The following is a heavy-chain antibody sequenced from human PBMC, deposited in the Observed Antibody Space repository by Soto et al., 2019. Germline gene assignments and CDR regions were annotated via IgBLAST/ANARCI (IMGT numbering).Heavy chain of an antibody. V-gene: IGHV1-3*01. Sequence: ASVKVSCKASGYTFTSYAMHWVRQAPGQSLEWMGWINAGNGNTKYSQKFQGRVTITRDTSASTAYMELSSLRSEETAVYYCAREPPYYYGSGSSSELDYWGQGTLVTVSS. CDR1: GYTFTSYA. CDR2: INAGNGNT. D-gene: IGHD3-10*01. CDR3: AREPPYYYGSGSSSELDY. J-gene: IGHJ4*02.